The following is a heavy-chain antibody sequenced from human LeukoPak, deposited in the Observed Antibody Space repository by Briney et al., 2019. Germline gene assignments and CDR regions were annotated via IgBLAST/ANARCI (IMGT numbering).Heavy chain of an antibody. J-gene: IGHJ4*02. CDR3: AREPRGVTTRFDC. Sequence: GGSLRLSCAASGFTFSSYWMSWVRQAPGKGLEWVANIKQDGSEKYYVDSVKGRFTISRDNAKNSLYLQMNSLRAEDTAVYYCAREPRGVTTRFDCWGQGTLVTVSS. D-gene: IGHD3-10*01. V-gene: IGHV3-7*01. CDR2: IKQDGSEK. CDR1: GFTFSSYW.